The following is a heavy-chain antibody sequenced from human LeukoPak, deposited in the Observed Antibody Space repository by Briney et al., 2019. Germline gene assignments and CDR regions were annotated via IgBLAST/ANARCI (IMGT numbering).Heavy chain of an antibody. V-gene: IGHV3-33*01. D-gene: IGHD3-16*01. CDR2: IWYDGSDK. CDR3: ARDRVLHYFDY. CDR1: GFTFSSHG. J-gene: IGHJ4*02. Sequence: TVGSLRLSCAASGFTFSSHGMRWVRQAPGKGLERVAVIWYDGSDKYYAGSVKGRFTISRDNSKNTLYLQMTSLRADGTAVYYCARDRVLHYFDYWGQGALVTVSS.